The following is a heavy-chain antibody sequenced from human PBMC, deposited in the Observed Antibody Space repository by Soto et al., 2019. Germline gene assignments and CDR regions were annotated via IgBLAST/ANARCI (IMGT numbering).Heavy chain of an antibody. J-gene: IGHJ6*03. CDR3: ARVPAATRNYYYYYYMDV. Sequence: EVRLVESGGGLVKPGGSLRLSCAASGFTFSSYSMNWVRQAPGKGLEWVSSISSSSSYIYYADSVKGRFTISRDNAKNSLYLQMNSLRAEDTAVYYCARVPAATRNYYYYYYMDVWGKGTTVTVSS. V-gene: IGHV3-21*01. D-gene: IGHD2-2*01. CDR1: GFTFSSYS. CDR2: ISSSSSYI.